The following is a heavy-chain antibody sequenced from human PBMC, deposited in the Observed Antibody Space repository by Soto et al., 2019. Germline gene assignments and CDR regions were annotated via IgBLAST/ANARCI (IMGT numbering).Heavy chain of an antibody. J-gene: IGHJ4*02. V-gene: IGHV3-15*01. D-gene: IGHD5-18*01. CDR1: GFTFSNAW. CDR3: TTDPSGYSYGYEGDY. CDR2: IKSKTDGGTT. Sequence: GSLRLSCAASGFTFSNAWMSWVRQAPGKGLEWVGRIKSKTDGGTTDYAAPVKGRFTISRDDSKNTLYLQMNSLKTEDTAVYYCTTDPSGYSYGYEGDYWGQGTLVTVSS.